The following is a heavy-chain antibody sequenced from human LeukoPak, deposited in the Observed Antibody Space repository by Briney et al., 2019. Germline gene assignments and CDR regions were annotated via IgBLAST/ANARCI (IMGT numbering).Heavy chain of an antibody. V-gene: IGHV4-38-2*01. J-gene: IGHJ4*02. CDR2: INHSGRT. Sequence: PSETLSLTCAVSGYSISSGYYWGWIRRPPGKGLEWIGSINHSGRTYYNPSLKSRVTISVDTSKNQFSPMLSSVTAADTAVYYCARNLGYSSLDYWGQGTLLTVSS. CDR3: ARNLGYSSLDY. CDR1: GYSISSGYY. D-gene: IGHD6-13*01.